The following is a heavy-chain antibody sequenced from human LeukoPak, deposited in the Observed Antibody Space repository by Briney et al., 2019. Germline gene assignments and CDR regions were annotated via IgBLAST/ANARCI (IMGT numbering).Heavy chain of an antibody. CDR3: ARSGVGATSFDY. CDR2: IYYSGST. D-gene: IGHD1-26*01. V-gene: IGHV4-59*01. J-gene: IGHJ4*02. Sequence: SETLSLTCTVSGGSINSYYWSWIRQPPGKGLEWIRYIYYSGSTNYNPSLKSRVTISVDTSKNQFSLKLSSVTAADTAVFYCARSGVGATSFDYWGQGTLVTVSS. CDR1: GGSINSYY.